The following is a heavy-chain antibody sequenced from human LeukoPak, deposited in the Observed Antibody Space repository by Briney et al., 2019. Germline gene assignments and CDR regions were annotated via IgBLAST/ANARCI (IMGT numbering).Heavy chain of an antibody. Sequence: ASVKVSCKASGYTFTGFYMHWGRQAPGQGLEWMGWINPNSADTDYAQKFLGRVTMTRDMSISTIYMEWTRLRSDATALYYCARWDGYSSSPDYWGQGTLVTVSS. D-gene: IGHD6-13*01. CDR2: INPNSADT. CDR1: GYTFTGFY. V-gene: IGHV1-2*02. CDR3: ARWDGYSSSPDY. J-gene: IGHJ4*02.